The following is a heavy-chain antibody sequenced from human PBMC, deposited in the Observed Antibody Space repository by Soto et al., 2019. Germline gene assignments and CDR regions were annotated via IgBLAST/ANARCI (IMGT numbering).Heavy chain of an antibody. CDR2: ITWNSGKI. D-gene: IGHD6-6*01. CDR3: VKGDAGQLVGVFYGMDV. CDR1: GFLFGEYA. Sequence: EVQLVESGGGLVQPGRSLRLSCAASGFLFGEYAMHWVRQAPGKGLEWVSGITWNSGKIRYADSVKGRFTTSRDNAKKSLFLQMDKLKTEDTAFYYCVKGDAGQLVGVFYGMDVWGRGTTVTVSS. V-gene: IGHV3-9*01. J-gene: IGHJ6*02.